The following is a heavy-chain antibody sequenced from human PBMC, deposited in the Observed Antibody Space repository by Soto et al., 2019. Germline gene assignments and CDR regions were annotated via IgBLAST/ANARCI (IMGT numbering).Heavy chain of an antibody. D-gene: IGHD3-9*01. CDR1: GYTFTSYD. Sequence: QVQLVQSGAEVKKPGASVKVSCKASGYTFTSYDINWVRQATGQGLEWMGWMNPNSGNTGYAQKCQGRVTMTRNTSISTAYMELSSLRSEDTAVYYCARGHELRYFDWLLTPFGYYYGMDVWGQGTTVTVSS. V-gene: IGHV1-8*01. CDR2: MNPNSGNT. J-gene: IGHJ6*02. CDR3: ARGHELRYFDWLLTPFGYYYGMDV.